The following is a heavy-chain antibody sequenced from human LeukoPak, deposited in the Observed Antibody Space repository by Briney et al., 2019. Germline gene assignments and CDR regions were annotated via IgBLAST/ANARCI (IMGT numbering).Heavy chain of an antibody. Sequence: SETLSLTCPVHGGSFSGYHWNWIGQSPGKGLEWIGEINDRGHTNYNPSLESRITISVDTSKKQFSLKLNSVTAADTAVYYCARDPTTVVTTPYYFDFWVQGTLVTVSS. J-gene: IGHJ4*02. CDR3: ARDPTTVVTTPYYFDF. CDR1: GGSFSGYH. CDR2: INDRGHT. V-gene: IGHV4-34*01. D-gene: IGHD4-23*01.